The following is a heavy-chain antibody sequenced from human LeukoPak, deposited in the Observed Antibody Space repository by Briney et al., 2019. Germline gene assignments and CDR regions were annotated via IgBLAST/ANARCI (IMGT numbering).Heavy chain of an antibody. CDR3: ARLLYRRFGAHHIDY. D-gene: IGHD3-10*01. CDR2: IYPGDSDT. CDR1: GYSFTSYW. Sequence: GESLKISCKGSGYSFTSYWIGWVRQMPGKGLEWMGIIYPGDSDTRYSPSFQGQVTISADKSISTAYLQWSSLKASDTAMYYRARLLYRRFGAHHIDYWGQGTLVTVSS. J-gene: IGHJ4*02. V-gene: IGHV5-51*01.